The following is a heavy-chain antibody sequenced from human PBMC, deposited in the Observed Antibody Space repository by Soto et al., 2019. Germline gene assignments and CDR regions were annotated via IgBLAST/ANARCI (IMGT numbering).Heavy chain of an antibody. CDR2: INPSGGGT. Sequence: QVHLVQSGAEVKKPGASVTFPCKASGYTFSNYYMHWVRQAPGQGLEWVGIINPSGGGTTYAQNLQGRVTVTTDTSTSNVHMELNSLRSEDTAVYYCARGPKLTDCGARGYYGVDGWGHGTTVTVSS. CDR3: ARGPKLTDCGARGYYGVDG. CDR1: GYTFSNYY. J-gene: IGHJ6*02. V-gene: IGHV1-46*01. D-gene: IGHD4-17*01.